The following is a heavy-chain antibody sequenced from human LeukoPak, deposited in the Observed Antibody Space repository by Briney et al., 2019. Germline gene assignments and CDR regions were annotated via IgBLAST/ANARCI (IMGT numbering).Heavy chain of an antibody. D-gene: IGHD3-3*01. CDR2: ISSSTSYI. Sequence: GGSLRLSCAASGFTFSSYSMNWIRQAPGKGLEWVSSISSSTSYIYYADSVKGRFTISRDNSKNTLYLQMNSLRAEDTAVYYCAKQSGFTYYDFWSGYYPLWYGMDVWGQGTTVTVSS. CDR1: GFTFSSYS. J-gene: IGHJ6*02. V-gene: IGHV3-21*04. CDR3: AKQSGFTYYDFWSGYYPLWYGMDV.